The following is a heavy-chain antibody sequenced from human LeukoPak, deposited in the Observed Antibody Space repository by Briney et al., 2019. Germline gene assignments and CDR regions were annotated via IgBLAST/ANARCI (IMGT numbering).Heavy chain of an antibody. J-gene: IGHJ4*02. D-gene: IGHD1-1*01. CDR1: GGSITNYY. Sequence: SETLSLTCTVSGGSITNYYWNWLRQPPGKGLEWIGCIYYTGGTDHNPSLKSRLTISVDTSKNQFSLRLTSVIAADTAVYYCARGSLEHSSILEKWGQGTLVTVSA. V-gene: IGHV4-59*01. CDR2: IYYTGGT. CDR3: ARGSLEHSSILEK.